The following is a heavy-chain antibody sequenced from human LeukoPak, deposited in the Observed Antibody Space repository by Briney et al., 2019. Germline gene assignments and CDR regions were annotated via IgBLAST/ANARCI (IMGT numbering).Heavy chain of an antibody. V-gene: IGHV1-18*01. CDR2: ISGYTGDT. J-gene: IGHJ5*02. Sequence: ASVKVSCKTSGYTFTNFDIYWVRQAPGQGLECMGWISGYTGDTKYAQIFQGRFTVTTDTSTSTAYMELRSLRSDDTAVYYCARVLSSGYSNWFDPWGQGTLVTVSS. CDR3: ARVLSSGYSNWFDP. CDR1: GYTFTNFD. D-gene: IGHD3-22*01.